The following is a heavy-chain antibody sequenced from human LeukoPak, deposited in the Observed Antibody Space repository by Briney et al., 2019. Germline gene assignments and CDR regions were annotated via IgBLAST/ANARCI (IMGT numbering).Heavy chain of an antibody. CDR1: AGSLSSSSYY. D-gene: IGHD5-24*01. CDR2: IYYSGST. Sequence: SETLSLTCPVSAGSLSSSSYYWGWIRHPPGKGLEWIGSIYYSGSTYYNPSLKSRVPISVDTSKDQFPLKLSSVPAADTAVYYCASRGRRPGGSRDGYNPYYYYMDVWGKGTTVTVSS. J-gene: IGHJ6*03. V-gene: IGHV4-39*06. CDR3: ASRGRRPGGSRDGYNPYYYYMDV.